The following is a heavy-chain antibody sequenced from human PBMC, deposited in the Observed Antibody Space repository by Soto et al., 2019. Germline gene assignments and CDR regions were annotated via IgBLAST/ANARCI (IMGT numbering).Heavy chain of an antibody. CDR3: ARDIASGSSRWYYFDY. CDR1: GFTFSSYA. D-gene: IGHD1-26*01. V-gene: IGHV3-30-3*01. CDR2: ISYDGSNK. Sequence: QVQLVESGGGVVQPGRSLRLSCAASGFTFSSYAMHWVRQAPGKGLEWVAVISYDGSNKYYADSVKGRFTISRDNSKNTLYLQMNSLRAEDTAVYYCARDIASGSSRWYYFDYWGQGTLVTVSS. J-gene: IGHJ4*02.